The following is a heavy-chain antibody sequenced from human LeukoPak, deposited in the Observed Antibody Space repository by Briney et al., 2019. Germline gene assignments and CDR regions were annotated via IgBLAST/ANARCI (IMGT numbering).Heavy chain of an antibody. J-gene: IGHJ4*02. CDR3: ARTFDY. CDR1: GFTFSSST. V-gene: IGHV3-48*04. Sequence: PGGSLRLSCAASGFTFSSSTMNWVRQAPGKGLEWISYINSDSSVKYYADSVKGRFTISRDNAKNSLYLQMNSLRAEDMAVYYCARTFDYWGQGTLVTVSS. CDR2: INSDSSVK.